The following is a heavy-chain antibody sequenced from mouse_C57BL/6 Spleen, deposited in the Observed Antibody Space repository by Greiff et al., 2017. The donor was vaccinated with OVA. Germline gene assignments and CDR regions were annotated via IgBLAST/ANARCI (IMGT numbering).Heavy chain of an antibody. CDR1: GFNIKDDY. Sequence: EVQLVESGAELVRPGASVKLSCTASGFNIKDDYMHWVKQRPEQGLEWIGWIDPENGDTEYASKFQGKATITADTSSNTAYLQLSSLTSEDTAVYYCTTDRYGNYDYWGQGTTLTVSS. CDR2: IDPENGDT. CDR3: TTDRYGNYDY. V-gene: IGHV14-4*01. D-gene: IGHD2-10*02. J-gene: IGHJ2*01.